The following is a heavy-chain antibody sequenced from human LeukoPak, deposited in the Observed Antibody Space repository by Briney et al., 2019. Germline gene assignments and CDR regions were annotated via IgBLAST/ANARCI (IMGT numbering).Heavy chain of an antibody. CDR1: GGSISSYY. Sequence: PSETLSLTCTVSGGSISSYYWSWIRQPPGKGLEWIGYIYYSGSTNYNPSLKSRVTISVDTSKNQFSLKLSSVTAADTAVYYCARVPVVYCSSTSCYGEHAFDIWGQGTMVTVSS. CDR2: IYYSGST. CDR3: ARVPVVYCSSTSCYGEHAFDI. J-gene: IGHJ3*02. V-gene: IGHV4-59*01. D-gene: IGHD2-2*01.